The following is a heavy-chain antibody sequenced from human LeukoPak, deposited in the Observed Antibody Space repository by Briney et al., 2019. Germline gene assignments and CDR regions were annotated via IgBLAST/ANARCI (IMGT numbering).Heavy chain of an antibody. J-gene: IGHJ4*02. D-gene: IGHD2-2*01. V-gene: IGHV1-69*05. CDR1: GGTFSSYA. CDR2: IIPIFGTA. CDR3: ASIYCSSTSCYWLHFDY. Sequence: EASVKVSCKASGGTFSSYAISWVRQAPGQGLEWVGGIIPIFGTANYAQKFQGRVTITTDESTSTAYMELSSLRSEDTAVYYCASIYCSSTSCYWLHFDYWGQGTLVTVSS.